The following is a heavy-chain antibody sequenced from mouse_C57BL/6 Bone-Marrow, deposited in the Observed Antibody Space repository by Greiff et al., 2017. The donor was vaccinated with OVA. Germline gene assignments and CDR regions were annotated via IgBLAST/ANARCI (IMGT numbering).Heavy chain of an antibody. V-gene: IGHV3-8*01. Sequence: DVKLQESGPGLAKPSQTLSLTCSVTGYSITSDYWNWIRKFPGNKLEYMGYLSYSGSTYYNPSLKSRISITRDTSKNQYYLQLNSVTTEDTATYYCARSYYDYGFLFAYWGQGTLVTVSA. J-gene: IGHJ3*01. CDR3: ARSYYDYGFLFAY. CDR1: GYSITSDY. CDR2: LSYSGST. D-gene: IGHD2-4*01.